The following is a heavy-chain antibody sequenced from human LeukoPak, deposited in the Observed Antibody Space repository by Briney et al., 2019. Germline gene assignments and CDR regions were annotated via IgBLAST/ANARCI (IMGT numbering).Heavy chain of an antibody. CDR1: GFTFSSYW. J-gene: IGHJ5*02. V-gene: IGHV3-7*03. D-gene: IGHD4-17*01. Sequence: GGSLRLSCAASGFTFSSYWMSWVRQAPGKGLEWVANIKQDGSEKYYVDSVKGRFTISRDNSKNTLYLQMNSLRAEDTAVYYCARGQTTVTTVNWFDPWGQGTLVTVSS. CDR3: ARGQTTVTTVNWFDP. CDR2: IKQDGSEK.